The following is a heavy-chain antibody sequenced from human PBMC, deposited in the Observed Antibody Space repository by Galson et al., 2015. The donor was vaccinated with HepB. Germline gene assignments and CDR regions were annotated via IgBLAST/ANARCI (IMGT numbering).Heavy chain of an antibody. V-gene: IGHV3-33*08. J-gene: IGHJ3*02. D-gene: IGHD6-13*01. CDR2: IWYDGSNK. CDR3: ARDKNLGPFRAAGAAFDI. Sequence: SLRLSCAASGFTFSSYGMHWVRQAPGKGLEWVAVIWYDGSNKYYADSVKGRFTISRDNSKNTLYLQMNSLRAEDTAVYYCARDKNLGPFRAAGAAFDIWGQGTMVTVSS. CDR1: GFTFSSYG.